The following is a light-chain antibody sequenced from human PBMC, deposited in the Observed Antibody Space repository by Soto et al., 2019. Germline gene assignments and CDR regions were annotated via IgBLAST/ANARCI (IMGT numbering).Light chain of an antibody. Sequence: IQMRQSPSSLSLSARHRVTITCGASQSISRSLNWYQQKPGKAPKILIYGASTLQSGVPSRFSGSGSGTDYTLTISRLKTEDFATYVGQQSFSTTITFGQGTRLEIK. V-gene: IGKV1-39*01. CDR1: QSISRS. J-gene: IGKJ5*01. CDR3: QQSFSTTIT. CDR2: GAS.